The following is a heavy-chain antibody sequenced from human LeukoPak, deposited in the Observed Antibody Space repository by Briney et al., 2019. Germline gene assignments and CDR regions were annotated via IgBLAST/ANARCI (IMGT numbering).Heavy chain of an antibody. CDR3: ATDLGQQLVSVGWFDP. CDR1: GYTLTELS. CDR2: FDPEDGET. Sequence: ASVEVSCXVSGYTLTELSMHGVRRAPGKGLEWMGGFDPEDGETIYAQKFQGRVTMTEDTSTDTAYMELSSLRSEDTAVYYCATDLGQQLVSVGWFDPWGQGTLVTVSS. D-gene: IGHD6-13*01. V-gene: IGHV1-24*01. J-gene: IGHJ5*02.